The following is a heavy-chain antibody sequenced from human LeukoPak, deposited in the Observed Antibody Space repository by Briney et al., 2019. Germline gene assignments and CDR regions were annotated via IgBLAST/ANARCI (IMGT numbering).Heavy chain of an antibody. J-gene: IGHJ4*02. D-gene: IGHD6-13*01. CDR1: GCSFTSYW. CDR3: ASGGGDAGTTLFD. Sequence: GGSLKISCKGSGCSFTSYWIGWVRQMPGKGLEWMGIIYPGDSDTRYSPSFQGQATISADKSISTAYLQWSSLKASDTAMYYCASGGGDAGTTLFDWGQGTLVTVSS. V-gene: IGHV5-51*01. CDR2: IYPGDSDT.